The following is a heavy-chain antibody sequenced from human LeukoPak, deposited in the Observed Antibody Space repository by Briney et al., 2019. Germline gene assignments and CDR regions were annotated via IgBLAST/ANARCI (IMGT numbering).Heavy chain of an antibody. Sequence: SSQTLSLTCAISGDIVSTNSVAWNWIRQSPSGGLEWLGRTYYRSKLNNDYAVSVKSRITNNPDTSKNQFSLQLNSVTPDDTALYYCARGRSSGFDLWGQGTMVTVSS. J-gene: IGHJ3*01. CDR2: TYYRSKLNN. CDR3: ARGRSSGFDL. CDR1: GDIVSTNSVA. V-gene: IGHV6-1*01.